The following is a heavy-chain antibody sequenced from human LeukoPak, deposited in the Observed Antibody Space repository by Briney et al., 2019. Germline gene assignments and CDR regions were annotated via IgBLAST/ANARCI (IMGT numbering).Heavy chain of an antibody. D-gene: IGHD3-3*01. Sequence: SETLSLTFTVSAGSITNYYWSWIRQPPGKGLEWIGEINHSGSTNYNPSLKSRVTISVDTSKNQFSLKLSSVTAADTAVYYCARHPGYDFWSGYYKDYWGQGTLVTVSS. J-gene: IGHJ4*02. CDR1: AGSITNYY. V-gene: IGHV4-34*01. CDR2: INHSGST. CDR3: ARHPGYDFWSGYYKDY.